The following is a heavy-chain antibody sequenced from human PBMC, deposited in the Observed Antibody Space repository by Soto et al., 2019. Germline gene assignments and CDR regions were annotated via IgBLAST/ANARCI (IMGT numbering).Heavy chain of an antibody. J-gene: IGHJ6*02. CDR3: IQSRCGGDYLQSYASHYYYGMDV. Sequence: QITLKESGPTLVKPTQTLTLTCTFSGFSLSTSGVGVGWIRQPPGKALEWLALIYWDDDKRYSPSLRSRLTISKDTSKNQVVLTMTNMDPVDTATYYCIQSRCGGDYLQSYASHYYYGMDVWGQGTTVTVSS. V-gene: IGHV2-5*02. D-gene: IGHD2-21*02. CDR1: GFSLSTSGVG. CDR2: IYWDDDK.